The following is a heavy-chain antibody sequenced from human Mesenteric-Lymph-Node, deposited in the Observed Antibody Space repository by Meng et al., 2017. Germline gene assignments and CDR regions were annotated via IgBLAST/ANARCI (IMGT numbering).Heavy chain of an antibody. CDR1: GFTLSTYW. V-gene: IGHV3-74*01. CDR3: ARVSYYDSSNYYAYFQH. J-gene: IGHJ1*01. D-gene: IGHD3-22*01. Sequence: GSLKISCAASGFTLSTYWMHWVRQTPEKGLVWVSRINSDGSDISYADSVKGRFTISRDNAKNTLYLQMNSLRAEDTAVYYCARVSYYDSSNYYAYFQHWGQGTLVTVSS. CDR2: INSDGSDI.